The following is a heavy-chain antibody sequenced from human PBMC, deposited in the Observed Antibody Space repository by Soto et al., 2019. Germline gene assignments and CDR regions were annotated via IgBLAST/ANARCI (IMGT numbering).Heavy chain of an antibody. CDR1: GFTFSSYD. CDR3: ARGSIAALVDY. J-gene: IGHJ4*02. Sequence: GGSLRLSCAASGFTFSSYDMHWVRQATGKGLEWVSAIGTAGDTYYPGSVKGRFTISRENAKNSLYLQMNSLRAGDTAVYYCARGSIAALVDYWGQGTLVTVSS. V-gene: IGHV3-13*01. CDR2: IGTAGDT. D-gene: IGHD6-6*01.